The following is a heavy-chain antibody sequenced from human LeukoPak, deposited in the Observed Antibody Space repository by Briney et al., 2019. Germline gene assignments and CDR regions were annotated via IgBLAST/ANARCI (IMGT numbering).Heavy chain of an antibody. D-gene: IGHD3-10*01. J-gene: IGHJ5*02. CDR1: GYTFTSYA. CDR3: ARDLWFGEFSEGNWFDP. CDR2: INTNTGNP. V-gene: IGHV7-4-1*02. Sequence: ASVKVSCKASGYTFTSYAMNWVRQAPGQGLEWMGWINTNTGNPTYAQGFTGRFVFSLDTSVSTAYLQISSLKAEDTAVYYCARDLWFGEFSEGNWFDPWGQGTLVTVSS.